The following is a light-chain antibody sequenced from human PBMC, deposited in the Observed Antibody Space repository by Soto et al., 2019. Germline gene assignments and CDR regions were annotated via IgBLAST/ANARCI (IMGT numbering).Light chain of an antibody. Sequence: DIQMTQSPSTLSASVGDKVTITCRASQTISSWLAWYQQKPGKAPKLLIYKASSLESVVPSRFSGRGSGTEFTLTISSLQTDDFATYYCQQYNSYSETFGQGTKVEIK. J-gene: IGKJ1*01. CDR3: QQYNSYSET. CDR1: QTISSW. CDR2: KAS. V-gene: IGKV1-5*03.